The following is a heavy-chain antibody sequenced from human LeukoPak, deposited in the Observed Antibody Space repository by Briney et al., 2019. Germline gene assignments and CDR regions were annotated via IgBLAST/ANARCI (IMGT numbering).Heavy chain of an antibody. CDR1: GFTFRNYA. D-gene: IGHD2-15*01. J-gene: IGHJ4*02. Sequence: GGSLRLSCAASGFTFRNYAMSWVRQAPGKGLEWVSGISGSGGSTYYADSVKGRFTMSRDNSRNTVYLQMNSLRVDDTAVYYCARRDIVVVVSASDYWGQGTLVTVSS. CDR3: ARRDIVVVVSASDY. CDR2: ISGSGGST. V-gene: IGHV3-23*01.